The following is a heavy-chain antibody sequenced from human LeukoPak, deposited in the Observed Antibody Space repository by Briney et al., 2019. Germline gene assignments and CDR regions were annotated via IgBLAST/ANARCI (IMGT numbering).Heavy chain of an antibody. CDR2: IYSGGST. CDR3: ARRPLAAAGTPGWFDP. CDR1: GFTVSSNY. J-gene: IGHJ5*02. Sequence: PGGSLRLSCAAPGFTVSSNYMSWVRQAPGKGLEWVSVIYSGGSTYYADSVKGRFTISRDNSKNTLYLQMNSLRAEDTAVYYCARRPLAAAGTPGWFDPWGQGTLVTVSS. V-gene: IGHV3-66*04. D-gene: IGHD6-13*01.